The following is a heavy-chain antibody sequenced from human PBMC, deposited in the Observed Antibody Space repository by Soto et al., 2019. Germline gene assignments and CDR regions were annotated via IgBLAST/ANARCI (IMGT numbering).Heavy chain of an antibody. Sequence: QEQLVESGGGVVQPGTSLRLSCAVPGGIFHGYGMHWVRQAPGKGLEWVAIIRFDGSNEEYADSVKGRFTISRDNSKRTLYLQMNGLGAEDTAVYYCAGDGMGGTVCRGYLEHWCRGSVVSVSS. D-gene: IGHD1-7*01. CDR3: AGDGMGGTVCRGYLEH. V-gene: IGHV3-33*01. CDR2: IRFDGSNE. J-gene: IGHJ4*02. CDR1: GGIFHGYG.